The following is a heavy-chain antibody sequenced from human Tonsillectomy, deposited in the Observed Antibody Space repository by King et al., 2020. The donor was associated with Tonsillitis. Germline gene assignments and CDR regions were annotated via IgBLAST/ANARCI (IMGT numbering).Heavy chain of an antibody. CDR1: GISFNDAW. CDR3: TTVIDFYGSGSAWEYGLDV. D-gene: IGHD3-22*01. J-gene: IGHJ6*04. V-gene: IGHV3-15*01. CDR2: IKRKTDGGTT. Sequence: EVQLVESGGGLVKPGGSLRLSCEASGISFNDAWMSWVRQAPGKGLEWVGRIKRKTDGGTTDYGAPVKGRLNISRDDSKSTLYLQINSLKTEDTGVYYCTTVIDFYGSGSAWEYGLDVWGKGTTVTVSS.